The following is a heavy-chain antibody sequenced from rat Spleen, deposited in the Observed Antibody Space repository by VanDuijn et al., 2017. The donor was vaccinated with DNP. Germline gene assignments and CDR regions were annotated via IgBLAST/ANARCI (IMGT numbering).Heavy chain of an antibody. Sequence: EVQLVESGGGLVQPGRSLKLSCAASGFTFSNYDMALVRQAPTKGLEWVASIGSTGDNTYYSDAVKGRFSLSRDNAKSTLYLQVNSLRSEDTATYYCATVHYYDGTRFAYWGQGTLVTVSS. CDR1: GFTFSNYD. J-gene: IGHJ3*01. V-gene: IGHV5-25*01. D-gene: IGHD1-12*02. CDR2: IGSTGDNT. CDR3: ATVHYYDGTRFAY.